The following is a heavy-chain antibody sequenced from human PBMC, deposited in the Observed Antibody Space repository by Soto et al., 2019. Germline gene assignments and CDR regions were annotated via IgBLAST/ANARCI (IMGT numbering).Heavy chain of an antibody. CDR3: ARPYSEVKIAVAGTGAANYYYYGMDV. CDR1: GYTFTSYG. Sequence: WAPVKVSCKASGYTFTSYGISWVRQAPGQGLEWMGGIIPIFGTANYAQKFQGRVTITADKSTSTAYMELSSLRSEDTAVYYCARPYSEVKIAVAGTGAANYYYYGMDVWGQGTTVTVS. D-gene: IGHD6-19*01. J-gene: IGHJ6*02. CDR2: IIPIFGTA. V-gene: IGHV1-69*06.